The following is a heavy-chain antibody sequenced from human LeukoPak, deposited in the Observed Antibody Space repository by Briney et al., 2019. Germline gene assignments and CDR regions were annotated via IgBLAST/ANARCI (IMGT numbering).Heavy chain of an antibody. Sequence: PGGSLRLSCAASGFTFTNAWMSWVRQAPGKGLEWVGRIKSKTDGGTTDYAAPVKGRFTISRDDAQNTLFLQMYSLITEDTAVYFCTSDTSGFAYWGQGTLVTVSS. CDR3: TSDTSGFAY. CDR2: IKSKTDGGTT. D-gene: IGHD3-22*01. CDR1: GFTFTNAW. J-gene: IGHJ4*02. V-gene: IGHV3-15*01.